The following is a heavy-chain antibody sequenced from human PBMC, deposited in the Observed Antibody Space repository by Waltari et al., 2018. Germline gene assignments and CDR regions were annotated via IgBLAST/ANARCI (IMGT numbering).Heavy chain of an antibody. Sequence: QVQLQESGPGLVKLSQTLSLTCTVSGGSLNSGLYSWSWIRQPAGKGLEWIGLIDTSGNTEYKPSLKSRVTISLDTSNNQSSLSLGSVTAADTAVYYCARGDGDGANFYFDYWGQGTLVTGSS. V-gene: IGHV4-61*02. J-gene: IGHJ4*02. D-gene: IGHD1-1*01. CDR1: GGSLNSGLYS. CDR2: IDTSGNT. CDR3: ARGDGDGANFYFDY.